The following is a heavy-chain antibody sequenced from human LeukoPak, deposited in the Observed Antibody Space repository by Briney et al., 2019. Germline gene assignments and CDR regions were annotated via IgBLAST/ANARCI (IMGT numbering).Heavy chain of an antibody. CDR3: VKENDSSGYSFDY. D-gene: IGHD3-22*01. Sequence: GGSLRLSCAASGFTFSSYAMSWVRQAPGKGLEYVSAISSNGGSTYYADSVKGRFTISRDNSKNTLYLQMSSLRAEDTAVYYCVKENDSSGYSFDYWGQGTLVTVSS. CDR2: ISSNGGST. CDR1: GFTFSSYA. V-gene: IGHV3-64D*09. J-gene: IGHJ4*02.